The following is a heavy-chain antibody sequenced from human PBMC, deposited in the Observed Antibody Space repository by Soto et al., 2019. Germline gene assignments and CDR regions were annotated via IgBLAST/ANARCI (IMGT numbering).Heavy chain of an antibody. V-gene: IGHV1-24*01. Sequence: ASVKVSCKVSGXTLTELSMHLVRQAPGKGLEWMGGFDPEDGETIYAQKFQGRVTMTEDTSTDTAYMELSSLRSEDTAVYYCAWGHITPDWFEPWGQGTLVTVSS. CDR3: AWGHITPDWFEP. CDR1: GXTLTELS. J-gene: IGHJ5*02. D-gene: IGHD2-21*01. CDR2: FDPEDGET.